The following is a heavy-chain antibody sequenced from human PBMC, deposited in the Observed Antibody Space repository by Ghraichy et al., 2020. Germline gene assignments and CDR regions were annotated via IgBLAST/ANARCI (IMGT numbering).Heavy chain of an antibody. CDR3: ARDLPPYDYGKTFTYFDC. D-gene: IGHD4-17*01. J-gene: IGHJ4*02. CDR2: IIPIFGTA. V-gene: IGHV1-69*06. CDR1: GGTFSSYA. Sequence: SVKVSCKASGGTFSSYAISWVRQAPGQGLEWMGGIIPIFGTANYAQKFQGRVTITADKSTSTAYMELSSLRSEDTAVYYCARDLPPYDYGKTFTYFDCWGQGTLVTVSS.